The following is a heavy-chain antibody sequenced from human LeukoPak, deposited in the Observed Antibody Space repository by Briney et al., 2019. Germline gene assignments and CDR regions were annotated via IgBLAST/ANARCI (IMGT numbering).Heavy chain of an antibody. CDR3: ARIPPPHPSNPYGNWFDP. D-gene: IGHD4-11*01. CDR2: IIPIFGTA. CDR1: GGTFSSYA. Sequence: ASVKVSCKASGGTFSSYAISWVRQAPGQGLEWTGGIIPIFGTANYAQKFQGRVTITADKSTSTAYMELSSLRSEDTAVYYCARIPPPHPSNPYGNWFDPWGQGTLVTVSS. J-gene: IGHJ5*02. V-gene: IGHV1-69*06.